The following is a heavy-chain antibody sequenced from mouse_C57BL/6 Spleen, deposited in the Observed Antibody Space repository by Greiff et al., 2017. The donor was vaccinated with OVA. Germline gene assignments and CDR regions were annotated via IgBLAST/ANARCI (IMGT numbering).Heavy chain of an antibody. D-gene: IGHD2-1*01. J-gene: IGHJ4*01. CDR3: ARRGGNYEDYAMDY. CDR1: GYTFTNYW. CDR2: IYPGGGYT. Sequence: QVQLQQSGAELVRPGTSVKMSCKASGYTFTNYWIGWAKQRPGHGLEWIGDIYPGGGYTNYNEKFKGKATLTADKSSSTDYMQFSSLTSEDSAIYYCARRGGNYEDYAMDYWGQGTSVTVSS. V-gene: IGHV1-63*01.